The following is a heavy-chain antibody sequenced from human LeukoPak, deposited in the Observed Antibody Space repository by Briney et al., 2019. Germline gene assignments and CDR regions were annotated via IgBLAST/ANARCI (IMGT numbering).Heavy chain of an antibody. J-gene: IGHJ4*02. D-gene: IGHD6-13*01. V-gene: IGHV3-21*01. CDR1: GFTFSSYS. CDR2: ISTSSSYI. CDR3: ARGRSSWYFDY. Sequence: GGSLRLSCAASGFTFSSYSMNWVRQAPGKGLEWVSFISTSSSYIHNADSVKGRFTISRDNAENSLYLQMNSLRAEDTAVYYCARGRSSWYFDYWGQGTLVTVSS.